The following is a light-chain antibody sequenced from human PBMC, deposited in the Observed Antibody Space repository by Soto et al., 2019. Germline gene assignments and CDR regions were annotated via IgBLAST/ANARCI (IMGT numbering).Light chain of an antibody. CDR3: QQYGSPPRT. CDR1: QTVSSNS. V-gene: IGKV3-20*01. Sequence: EIVFTQSPCTLSLSPGERATLSCRASQTVSSNSLAWYLQRPGQAPRLLIYDASRRATGIPDRFSGSGSGTDFTLTISSLEPEDFAVYYCQQYGSPPRTFGQGTKVDIK. J-gene: IGKJ1*01. CDR2: DAS.